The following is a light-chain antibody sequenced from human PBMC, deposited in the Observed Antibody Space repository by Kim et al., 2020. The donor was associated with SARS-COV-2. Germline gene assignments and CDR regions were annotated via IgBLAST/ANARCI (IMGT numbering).Light chain of an antibody. V-gene: IGKV1-39*01. CDR3: QQSYSLPYS. CDR2: YSS. CDR1: QNIVSQ. J-gene: IGKJ2*03. Sequence: SASVGDRVTTTCGASQNIVSQLNSYQQKPGKAPKVVIYYSSSLESGVPSRFSGSGSWTDFTLTISSLQPEDFVTYYCQQSYSLPYSFGQGTKLEI.